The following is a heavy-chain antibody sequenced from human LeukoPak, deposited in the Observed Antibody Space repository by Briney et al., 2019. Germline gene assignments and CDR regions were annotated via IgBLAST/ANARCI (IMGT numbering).Heavy chain of an antibody. V-gene: IGHV3-48*02. Sequence: GSLSLSCVASGFTFSSYAMSWVRQAPGKGLEWVSSISSSSSTIYYADSVKGRFTISRDNAKNSLYLQMNSLRDEDTAVYYCARSDPLTYYYDTSGSYYFDYWGQGTPVTVSS. CDR3: ARSDPLTYYYDTSGSYYFDY. CDR2: ISSSSSTI. D-gene: IGHD3-22*01. CDR1: GFTFSSYA. J-gene: IGHJ4*02.